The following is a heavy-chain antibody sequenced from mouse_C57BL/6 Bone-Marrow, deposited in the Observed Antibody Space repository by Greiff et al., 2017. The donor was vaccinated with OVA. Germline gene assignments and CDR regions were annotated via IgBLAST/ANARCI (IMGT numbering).Heavy chain of an antibody. CDR1: GYTFTSYW. CDR3: ARQGLLLRSFDY. J-gene: IGHJ2*01. D-gene: IGHD1-1*01. V-gene: IGHV1-55*01. Sequence: QVQLQQPGAELVKPGASVKMSCKASGYTFTSYWITWVKQRPGQGLEWIGDIYPGSGSTNYNEKFKSKATLTVDTSSSTAYMQLSSLTSEDSAVYYCARQGLLLRSFDYRGQGTTLTVSS. CDR2: IYPGSGST.